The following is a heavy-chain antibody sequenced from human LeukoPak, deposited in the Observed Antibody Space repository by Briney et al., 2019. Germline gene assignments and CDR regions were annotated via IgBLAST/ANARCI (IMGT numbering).Heavy chain of an antibody. Sequence: SETLSLTCTVSGGSISSSSYYWGWTRQPPGKGLEWIGSIYYSGSTYYNPSLKSRVTISVDTSKNQFSLKLSSVTAADTAVYYCARGGYHSVDYWGQGTLVTVSS. J-gene: IGHJ4*02. D-gene: IGHD5-18*01. CDR3: ARGGYHSVDY. CDR2: IYYSGST. CDR1: GGSISSSSYY. V-gene: IGHV4-39*07.